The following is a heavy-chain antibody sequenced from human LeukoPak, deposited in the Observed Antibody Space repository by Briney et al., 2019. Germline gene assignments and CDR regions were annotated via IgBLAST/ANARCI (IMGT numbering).Heavy chain of an antibody. CDR1: GGTFSSYA. J-gene: IGHJ6*02. D-gene: IGHD3-3*01. CDR3: GRNFWSGLAFLTSYGMDV. V-gene: IGHV1-69*04. CDR2: IIPILGIA. Sequence: SVKVSCKASGGTFSSYAISWVRQAPGQGLEWMGRIIPILGIANYAQKFQGRVTMTRDTSTSTVYMELNNLRSDDTAVYYYGRNFWSGLAFLTSYGMDVWGQGTTVTVSS.